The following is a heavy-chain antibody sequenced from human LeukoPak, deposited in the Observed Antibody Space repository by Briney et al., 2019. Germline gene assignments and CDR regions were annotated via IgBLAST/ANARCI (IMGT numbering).Heavy chain of an antibody. Sequence: SETLSLTCTVSGGSISGHYWSWIRQPPGKGLEWIGYIYYSGSTNYNPSLKSRVTISVDTSKSQFSLKLSSVTAADTAVYYCARGFSSNWGQGTLDTVSS. CDR1: GGSISGHY. CDR3: ARGFSSN. CDR2: IYYSGST. D-gene: IGHD6-13*01. V-gene: IGHV4-59*11. J-gene: IGHJ4*02.